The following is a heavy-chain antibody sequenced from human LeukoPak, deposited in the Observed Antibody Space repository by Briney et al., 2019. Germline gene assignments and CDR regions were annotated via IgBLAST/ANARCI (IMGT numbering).Heavy chain of an antibody. Sequence: GGSLRLSCADSGFTFSNYWMSWVRQAPGRGLEWVANIKEDGSMKQYVDSVRGRFTISRDNAKRSPYLQMSSLKAEDSAVYYCARDEISGYFVYWGQGTLVTVSS. CDR1: GFTFSNYW. CDR3: ARDEISGYFVY. V-gene: IGHV3-7*01. J-gene: IGHJ4*02. CDR2: IKEDGSMK. D-gene: IGHD1-26*01.